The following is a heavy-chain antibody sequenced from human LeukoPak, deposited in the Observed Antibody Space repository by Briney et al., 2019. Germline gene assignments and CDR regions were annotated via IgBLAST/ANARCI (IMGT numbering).Heavy chain of an antibody. Sequence: PGGSLRLSCAASGFTFGNYNFIWVRQAPGKGPEWVSYISSSSSAIHYADSVKGRFTISRDNAKNSLYLQMNSLRAEDTAVYYCARDKGNWNALYYFDYWGQGTLVTVSS. CDR3: ARDKGNWNALYYFDY. J-gene: IGHJ4*02. V-gene: IGHV3-48*01. CDR1: GFTFGNYN. CDR2: ISSSSSAI. D-gene: IGHD1-1*01.